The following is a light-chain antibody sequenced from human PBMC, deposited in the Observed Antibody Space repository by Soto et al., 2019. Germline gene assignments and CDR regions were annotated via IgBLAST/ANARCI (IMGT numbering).Light chain of an antibody. V-gene: IGLV1-44*01. CDR3: STWDDSLNGVV. CDR1: TSNIGSNT. Sequence: QSVLTQPPSASGNPGQRVTISCSGSTSNIGSNTVNWYQQVPGTAPKLRIYSNDQRPSGVPGRFSGSKSGTSASLAISGLQSEDETDIYCSTWDDSLNGVVFGGGTKLTVL. CDR2: SND. J-gene: IGLJ2*01.